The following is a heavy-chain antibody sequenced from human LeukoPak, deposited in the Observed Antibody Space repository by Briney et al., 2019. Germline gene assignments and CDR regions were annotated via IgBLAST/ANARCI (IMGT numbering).Heavy chain of an antibody. D-gene: IGHD2/OR15-2a*01. CDR2: INHSGST. V-gene: IGHV4-34*01. Sequence: SETLSLTRAVYGGSFSGYYWSWILQPPGKGLEWIGEINHSGSTNYNPSLKSRVTISVDTSKNQFSLKLSSVTAADTAVYYCARGKSIDYWGQGTLVTVSS. CDR1: GGSFSGYY. CDR3: ARGKSIDY. J-gene: IGHJ4*02.